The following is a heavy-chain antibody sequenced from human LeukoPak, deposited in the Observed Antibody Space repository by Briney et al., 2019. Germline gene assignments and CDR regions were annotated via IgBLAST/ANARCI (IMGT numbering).Heavy chain of an antibody. CDR2: VHLSGRT. J-gene: IGHJ4*02. CDR1: GGSISSTNW. CDR3: AREGGFYRPLDY. Sequence: PSETLSLTCGVSGGSISSTNWWTWVRQPPGGGLEWIGEVHLSGRTHYNPSLESRVTMSVDMSENHISLKLTSVTAADTAVYYCAREGGFYRPLDYSGQGPLVIVSS. V-gene: IGHV4-4*02. D-gene: IGHD2/OR15-2a*01.